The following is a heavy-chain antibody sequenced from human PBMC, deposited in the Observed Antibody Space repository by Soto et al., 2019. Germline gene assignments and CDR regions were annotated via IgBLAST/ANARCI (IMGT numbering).Heavy chain of an antibody. CDR1: GYTFSDYA. J-gene: IGHJ4*02. CDR3: VSNYFDF. Sequence: ASVKVSCKTSGYTFSDYAISWVRQAPGQGLEWMGWISANNGNTNYAQKFQGRVTTTTDTSTSTAYMELRSLRSDDTAVYYCVSNYFDFWGQGTLVTVSS. CDR2: ISANNGNT. V-gene: IGHV1-18*01.